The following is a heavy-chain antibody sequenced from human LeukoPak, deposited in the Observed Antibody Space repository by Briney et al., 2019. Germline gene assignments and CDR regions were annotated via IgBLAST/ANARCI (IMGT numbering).Heavy chain of an antibody. V-gene: IGHV3-23*01. CDR3: AKDTAVAGTSDY. J-gene: IGHJ4*02. CDR1: GFTFSSYA. Sequence: PGGSLRLSCAASGFTFSSYAMSWVRQAPGKGLEWVSAISGSGGSTYYADSVKGRFTISRDNSKNTLYLQMNTLRAADTAVYYCAKDTAVAGTSDYWGQGTLVTVSS. CDR2: ISGSGGST. D-gene: IGHD6-19*01.